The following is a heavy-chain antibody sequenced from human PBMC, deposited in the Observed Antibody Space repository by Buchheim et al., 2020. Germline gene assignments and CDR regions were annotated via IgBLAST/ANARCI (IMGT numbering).Heavy chain of an antibody. CDR3: ARIHDYYYGMDV. Sequence: EVQLVESGGGLVQPGGSLRLSCAASGFTFSTYNMNWVRQAPGKGLEWVSYITTSSSTIYYADSVKGRFTISRDNAKNSLYLQMNILRAEDTAVYYCARIHDYYYGMDVWGQGTT. J-gene: IGHJ6*02. V-gene: IGHV3-48*01. CDR1: GFTFSTYN. CDR2: ITTSSSTI.